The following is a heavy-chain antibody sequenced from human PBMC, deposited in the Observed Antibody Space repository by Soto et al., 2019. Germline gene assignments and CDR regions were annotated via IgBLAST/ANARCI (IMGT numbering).Heavy chain of an antibody. D-gene: IGHD6-19*01. CDR3: AGVTGYSRGWNIEYFQH. Sequence: QLQLQESGPGLVKPSETLSLTCTVSGGSISSSSYYWGWIRQPPGKGLEWIGSIYYSGSTYYNPSLKSRVTISVDTSKNQFSLKLSSVTAADTAVYYCAGVTGYSRGWNIEYFQHWGQGTLVTVSS. V-gene: IGHV4-39*01. CDR2: IYYSGST. CDR1: GGSISSSSYY. J-gene: IGHJ1*01.